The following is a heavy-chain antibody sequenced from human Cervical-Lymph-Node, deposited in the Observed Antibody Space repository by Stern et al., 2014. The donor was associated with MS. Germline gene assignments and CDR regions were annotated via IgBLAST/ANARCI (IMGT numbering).Heavy chain of an antibody. CDR2: INSSGGT. CDR3: ARERKVERSSRLLVSFDV. V-gene: IGHV4-34*01. Sequence: QVQLQQWGAGLLRPSETLSLTCAVQGASFSDNYWSWIRQTPGKGLEWIGEINSSGGTHYNPSLMSRATLSVDPSRNPFSLKLSSLPAADTAMYYCARERKVERSSRLLVSFDVWGQGTLVTVSS. J-gene: IGHJ3*01. CDR1: GASFSDNY. D-gene: IGHD1-1*01.